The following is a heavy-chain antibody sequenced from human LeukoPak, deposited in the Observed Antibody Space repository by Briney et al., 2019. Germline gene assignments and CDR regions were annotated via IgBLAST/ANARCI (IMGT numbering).Heavy chain of an antibody. Sequence: ASVKVSCKASGYSFTTYYMHWMRQAPGQGLEWMGTMNPRGGSTNYAQKFQGRVTMIRDPSTSTVYMELSSLRFEDTAVYYCARADDYGGNSVGYWGQGTLVTVSS. CDR3: ARADDYGGNSVGY. J-gene: IGHJ4*02. CDR2: MNPRGGST. V-gene: IGHV1-46*01. CDR1: GYSFTTYY. D-gene: IGHD4-23*01.